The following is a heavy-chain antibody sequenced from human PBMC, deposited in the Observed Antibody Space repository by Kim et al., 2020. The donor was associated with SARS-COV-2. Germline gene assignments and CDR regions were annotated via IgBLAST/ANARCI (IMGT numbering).Heavy chain of an antibody. Sequence: GGSLRLSCEASGFTFSSYWMSWVRQAPGKGLEWVANIKQDGSEKYYVDSVKGRFTISRDNAKNSLYLQMNSLRAEDTAVYYCASAGSLLLWFGELSYFQHWGQGTLVTVSS. CDR1: GFTFSSYW. V-gene: IGHV3-7*01. CDR3: ASAGSLLLWFGELSYFQH. D-gene: IGHD3-10*01. J-gene: IGHJ1*01. CDR2: IKQDGSEK.